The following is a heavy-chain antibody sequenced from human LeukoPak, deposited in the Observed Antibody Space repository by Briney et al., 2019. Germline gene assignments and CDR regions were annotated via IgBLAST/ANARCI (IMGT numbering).Heavy chain of an antibody. J-gene: IGHJ5*02. CDR3: ARDEKVPGIAAAGIFWWFDP. Sequence: PSETLSLTCTVSGGSISSSSYYWSWIRQPAGKGLEWIGRIYTSGSTNYNPSLKSRVTISVDTSKNQFSLKLSSVTAADTAVYYCARDEKVPGIAAAGIFWWFDPWGQGTLVTVSS. D-gene: IGHD6-13*01. V-gene: IGHV4-61*02. CDR2: IYTSGST. CDR1: GGSISSSSYY.